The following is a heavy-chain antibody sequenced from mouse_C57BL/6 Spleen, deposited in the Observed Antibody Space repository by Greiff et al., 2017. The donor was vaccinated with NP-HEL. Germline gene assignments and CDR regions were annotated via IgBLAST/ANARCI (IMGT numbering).Heavy chain of an antibody. V-gene: IGHV3-6*01. CDR2: ISYDGSN. Sequence: VQLKESGPGLVKPSQSLSLTCSVTGYSITSGYYWNWIRQFPGNKLEWMGYISYDGSNNSNPSLKNRISITRDTSKNQFFLKLNSVTTEDTATYYCARNYGSSWFAYWGQGTLVTVSA. J-gene: IGHJ3*01. D-gene: IGHD1-1*01. CDR3: ARNYGSSWFAY. CDR1: GYSITSGYY.